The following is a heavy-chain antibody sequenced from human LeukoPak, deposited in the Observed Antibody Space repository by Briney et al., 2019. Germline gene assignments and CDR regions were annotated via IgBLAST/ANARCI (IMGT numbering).Heavy chain of an antibody. V-gene: IGHV3-23*01. CDR1: GSNFNNYA. Sequence: GGSLRLSCSASGSNFNNYAMNWVRLAPGKGLEWLSSISASGDTTYYTDAVKGRFTISRDNAKNSLYLQMNSLRAEDTAVYYCARVGRTYGDFDYWGQGTLVTVSS. CDR2: ISASGDTT. J-gene: IGHJ4*02. D-gene: IGHD4-17*01. CDR3: ARVGRTYGDFDY.